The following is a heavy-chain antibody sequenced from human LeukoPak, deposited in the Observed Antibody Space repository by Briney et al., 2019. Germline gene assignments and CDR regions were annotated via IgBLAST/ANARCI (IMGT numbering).Heavy chain of an antibody. D-gene: IGHD3-16*01. CDR3: ARGGGLDV. V-gene: IGHV3-7*03. Sequence: GGSLRLSCAASGFTFSTYGMNWVRQAPGKGLEWVASINHNGNVNYYVDSVKGRFTISRDNAKNSLYLQMSNLRAVDTAVYFCARGGGLDVWGQGATVTVSS. J-gene: IGHJ6*02. CDR1: GFTFSTYG. CDR2: INHNGNVN.